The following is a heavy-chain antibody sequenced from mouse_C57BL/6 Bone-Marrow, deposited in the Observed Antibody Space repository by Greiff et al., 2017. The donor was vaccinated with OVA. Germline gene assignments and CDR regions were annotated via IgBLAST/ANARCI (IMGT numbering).Heavy chain of an antibody. D-gene: IGHD1-1*01. J-gene: IGHJ3*01. Sequence: DVMLVESGGDLVKPGGSLKLSCAASGFTFSSYGMSWVRQTPDKRLEWVVTISSGGSYTYYPDSVKGRFTISRDNAKNTLYLQMSSLKSEDTAMYYCASYYLFAYWGQGTLVTVSA. CDR2: ISSGGSYT. CDR3: ASYYLFAY. CDR1: GFTFSSYG. V-gene: IGHV5-6*02.